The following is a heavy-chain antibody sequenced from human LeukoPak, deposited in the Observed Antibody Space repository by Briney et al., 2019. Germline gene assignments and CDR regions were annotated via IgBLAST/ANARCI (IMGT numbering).Heavy chain of an antibody. CDR3: ARSGSGSYYIGY. Sequence: SETLSLTCTVSGGSISSSSYYWSWIRQPAGKGLEWIGYIYYSGSTNYNPSLKSRVTISVDTSKNQFSLKLSSVTAADTAVYYCARSGSGSYYIGYWGQGTLVTVSS. CDR2: IYYSGST. CDR1: GGSISSSSYY. J-gene: IGHJ4*02. D-gene: IGHD3-10*01. V-gene: IGHV4-61*10.